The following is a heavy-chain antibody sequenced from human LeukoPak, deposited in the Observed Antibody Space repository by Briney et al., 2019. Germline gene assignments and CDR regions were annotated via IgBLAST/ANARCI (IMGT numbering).Heavy chain of an antibody. V-gene: IGHV4-31*03. J-gene: IGHJ4*02. Sequence: SETLSLTCNVSGGSISSAGYYWSWIRQHPGKGLESIGYIYYSGSTFYNPSLKSRVSISIDTSKNQFSLKLSSVTAADTAVYYCARMLGGIGPSDYWGRGTLVTVSS. CDR1: GGSISSAGYY. CDR3: ARMLGGIGPSDY. D-gene: IGHD4-23*01. CDR2: IYYSGST.